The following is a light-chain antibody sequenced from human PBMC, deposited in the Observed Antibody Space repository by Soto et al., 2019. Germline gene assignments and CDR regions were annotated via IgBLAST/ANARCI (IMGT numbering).Light chain of an antibody. CDR2: AAS. Sequence: DIQMTQSPSFVSASVGDSVTITCRASQAASTWLAWYQQKPGGAPRLLIYAASTLQSGVPSRFSGSGSGTDFTLTIRSLQPEDFATYYCQQSNSFPRTFGGGTKVDIK. CDR1: QAASTW. V-gene: IGKV1-12*01. CDR3: QQSNSFPRT. J-gene: IGKJ4*01.